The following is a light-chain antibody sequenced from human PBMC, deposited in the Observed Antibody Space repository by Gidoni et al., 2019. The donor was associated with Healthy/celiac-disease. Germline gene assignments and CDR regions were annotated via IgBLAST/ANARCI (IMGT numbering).Light chain of an antibody. CDR2: AAS. CDR1: QGISNY. V-gene: IGKV1-27*01. J-gene: IGKJ3*01. Sequence: DIQMTPSPSSLSASVGDRVTITCRASQGISNYLAWYQQKPGKVPKLLIYAASTLQSGVPPRFSGSGSGTDFTLTIISLQPEDVATYYCQKYNSAPRVTFGPXTKVDIK. CDR3: QKYNSAPRVT.